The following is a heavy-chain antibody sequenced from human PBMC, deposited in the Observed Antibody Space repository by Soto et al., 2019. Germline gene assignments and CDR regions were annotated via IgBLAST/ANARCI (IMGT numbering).Heavy chain of an antibody. CDR3: ARSPVRVTMVRGVFVDGMDV. CDR1: GFTFSSYG. CDR2: IWYDGSNK. Sequence: TGGSLRLSCAASGFTFSSYGMHWVRQAPGKGLEWVAVIWYDGSNKYYADSVKGRFTISRDNSKNTLYLQMNSLRAEDTAVYYCARSPVRVTMVRGVFVDGMDVWGQGTTVTVSS. J-gene: IGHJ6*02. V-gene: IGHV3-33*01. D-gene: IGHD3-10*01.